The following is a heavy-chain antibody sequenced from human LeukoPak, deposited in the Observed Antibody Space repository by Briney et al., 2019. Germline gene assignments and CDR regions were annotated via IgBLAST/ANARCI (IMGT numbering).Heavy chain of an antibody. CDR3: AEAYSYGYRAFDY. J-gene: IGHJ4*02. Sequence: GGSLRLSCAASGFTFSSYAMHWVRQAPGKGLEWVAVISYDGSNKYYADSVKGRFTISRDNSKNTLYLQMNSLRAEDTAVYYCAEAYSYGYRAFDYWGQGTLVTVSS. CDR1: GFTFSSYA. V-gene: IGHV3-30-3*02. D-gene: IGHD5-18*01. CDR2: ISYDGSNK.